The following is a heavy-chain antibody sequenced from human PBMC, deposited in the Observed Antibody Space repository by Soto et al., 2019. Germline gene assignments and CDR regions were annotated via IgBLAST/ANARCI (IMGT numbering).Heavy chain of an antibody. CDR1: GGTFSSYT. V-gene: IGHV1-69*02. CDR2: IIPILGIA. D-gene: IGHD2-2*01. CDR3: ARGWNDCSSTSCYASYYYMDV. Sequence: ASVKVSCKASGGTFSSYTISWVRQAPGQGLEWMGRIIPILGIANYAQKLQGRVTITADKSTSTAYMELSSLRSEDTAVYYCARGWNDCSSTSCYASYYYMDVWGKGTTVTVSS. J-gene: IGHJ6*03.